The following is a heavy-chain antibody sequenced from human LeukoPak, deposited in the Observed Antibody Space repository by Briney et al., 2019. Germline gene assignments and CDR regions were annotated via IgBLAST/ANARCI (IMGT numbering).Heavy chain of an antibody. CDR1: GGSISSSSYY. Sequence: SETLSLTCTVSGGSISSSSYYWGWIRQPPGKGLEWIGSIYYSGSTYYNPSLKSRVTISVDTSKNQFSLKLSSVTAADTAVCYCARHKYSGSPSGLNWFDPWGQGTLVTVSS. J-gene: IGHJ5*02. CDR3: ARHKYSGSPSGLNWFDP. D-gene: IGHD1-26*01. CDR2: IYYSGST. V-gene: IGHV4-39*01.